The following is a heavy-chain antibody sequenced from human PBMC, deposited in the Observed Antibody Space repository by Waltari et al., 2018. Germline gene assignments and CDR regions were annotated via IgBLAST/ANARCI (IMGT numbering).Heavy chain of an antibody. V-gene: IGHV2-5*01. J-gene: IGHJ4*02. Sequence: QITLKESGPTLVKPTQTLTLTCTFSGFSLSTSGVGVGWIRQPPGKALEWLALIYWNDDTRYSPSLKSRLTITKDTSKNQVVLTMTNMDPVDTATYYCAHRRNWLLPFDYWGQGTLVTVSS. CDR3: AHRRNWLLPFDY. CDR2: IYWNDDT. D-gene: IGHD3-9*01. CDR1: GFSLSTSGVG.